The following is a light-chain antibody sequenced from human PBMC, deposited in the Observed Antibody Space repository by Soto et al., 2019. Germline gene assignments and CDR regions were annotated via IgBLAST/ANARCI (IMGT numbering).Light chain of an antibody. CDR1: QSISRW. CDR2: DAS. J-gene: IGKJ1*01. V-gene: IGKV1-5*01. CDR3: QQHQSYWS. Sequence: IQMTQPPSTVSASIGDRVTITCRASQSISRWLAWYQQKPGKAPKLLIHDASSLQSGVPSRFSGSGSGTEFTLTISSLQPDDFATYYCQQHQSYWSLGQGTKVDI.